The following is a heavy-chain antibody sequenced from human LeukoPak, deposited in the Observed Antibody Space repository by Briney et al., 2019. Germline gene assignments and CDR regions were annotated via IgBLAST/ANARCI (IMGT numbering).Heavy chain of an antibody. V-gene: IGHV3-23*01. CDR1: GFTFSSYV. CDR2: ISGSGDDT. D-gene: IGHD3-10*01. CDR3: AKKEAMIRGVPYYYDF. J-gene: IGHJ4*02. Sequence: PGGSLRLSCSASGFTFSSYVMTWVRQAPGQGLEWVSAISGSGDDTYYADSVKGRFTISGDNSKNTLYLQMNSLRAEDTAVYYCAKKEAMIRGVPYYYDFWGQGTLVTVSS.